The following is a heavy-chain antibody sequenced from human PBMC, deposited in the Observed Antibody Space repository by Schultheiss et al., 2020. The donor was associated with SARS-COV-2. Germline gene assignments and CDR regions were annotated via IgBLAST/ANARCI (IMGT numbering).Heavy chain of an antibody. CDR2: IYHNGSA. CDR1: GGSISNGDHT. CDR3: ARGLRGSGDHCSKGVCHPYYYYALDV. Sequence: SETLSLTCAVSGGSISNGDHTWSWIRQPPGKDLEWIGYIYHNGSAYYNPSLKSRVTMSIERSANQFSLRLNSVIAADTAVYYCARGLRGSGDHCSKGVCHPYYYYALDVWGQGTTVTVSS. D-gene: IGHD2-8*01. V-gene: IGHV4-30-2*01. J-gene: IGHJ6*02.